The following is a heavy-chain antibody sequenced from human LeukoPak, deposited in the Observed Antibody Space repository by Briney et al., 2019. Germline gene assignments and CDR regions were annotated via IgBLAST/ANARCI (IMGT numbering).Heavy chain of an antibody. CDR1: GFTFSSYS. D-gene: IGHD2-15*01. V-gene: IGHV3-21*01. CDR3: ASSPGSGGSCYSCLDV. Sequence: GRSLRLSCAASGFTFSSYSMNWVRQAPGKGLEWVSSISSSSSYIYYADSVKGRFTISRDNAKNSLYLQMNSLRAEDTAGYYCASSPGSGGSCYSCLDVWGKGTTVTVSS. CDR2: ISSSSSYI. J-gene: IGHJ6*04.